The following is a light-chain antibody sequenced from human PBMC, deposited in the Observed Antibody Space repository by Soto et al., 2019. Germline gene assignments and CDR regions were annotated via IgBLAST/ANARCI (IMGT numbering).Light chain of an antibody. CDR3: QSYDSRLSGSV. Sequence: QSVLTQPPSVSGAPGQRVTISCTGTSSNIGAGYDVHWYQQLPGTAPKLLIYDNINRPSGVPDRFSGSKSGTSASLAITGLQAEDEADYYCQSYDSRLSGSVFGGGTKVTVL. CDR2: DNI. CDR1: SSNIGAGYD. V-gene: IGLV1-40*01. J-gene: IGLJ2*01.